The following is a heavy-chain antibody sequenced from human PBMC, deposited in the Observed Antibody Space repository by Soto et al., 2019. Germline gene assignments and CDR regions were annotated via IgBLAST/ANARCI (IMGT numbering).Heavy chain of an antibody. Sequence: VASVKVSCKASGYTFTSYDINWVRQATGQGLEWMGWMNPNSGNTGYAQKFQGRVTMTRNTSISTAYMELSSLRSEDTAVYYCARRXAGIQLWLKGYYYGMDVWGQGTTVTVSS. J-gene: IGHJ6*02. CDR1: GYTFTSYD. V-gene: IGHV1-8*01. CDR2: MNPNSGNT. CDR3: ARRXAGIQLWLKGYYYGMDV. D-gene: IGHD5-18*01.